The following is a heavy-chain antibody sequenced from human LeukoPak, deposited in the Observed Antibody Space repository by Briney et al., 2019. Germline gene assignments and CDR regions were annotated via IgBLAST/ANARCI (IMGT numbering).Heavy chain of an antibody. CDR3: ARRGSNYYYYMDV. V-gene: IGHV4-39*07. CDR2: IYYSGST. J-gene: IGHJ6*03. CDR1: GGSISSSSYY. Sequence: SETLSLTCTVSGGSISSSSYYWGWIRQPPGKGLEWIGSIYYSGSTYYNPSLKSRVTISVDTSKNQFSLKLSSVTAADTAVYYCARRGSNYYYYMDVWGKGTTVTVSS. D-gene: IGHD3-10*01.